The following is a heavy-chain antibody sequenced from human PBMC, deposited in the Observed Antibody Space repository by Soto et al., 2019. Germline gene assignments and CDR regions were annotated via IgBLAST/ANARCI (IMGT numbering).Heavy chain of an antibody. CDR3: ARVDIERYYYDSSGYLTDY. D-gene: IGHD3-22*01. V-gene: IGHV4-34*01. CDR1: GGSCSGYD. CDR2: INHSGST. J-gene: IGHJ4*02. Sequence: PWETLSLTCAVYGGSCSGYDGSWIRQPPGKGMEWIGEINHSGSTNYNPSLKRRFTISVDTSKNQFSLKLSSVTAADTAVYYCARVDIERYYYDSSGYLTDYWGQGTLVTVSS.